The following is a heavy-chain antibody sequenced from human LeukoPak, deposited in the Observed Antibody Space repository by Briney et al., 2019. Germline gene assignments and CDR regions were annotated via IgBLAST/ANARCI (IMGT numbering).Heavy chain of an antibody. CDR1: GYSFTSYW. Sequence: GESLKISCKGSGYSFTSYWIGWVRQMPGKGLEWMGIIYPGDSDTRYSPSFQGQVTISADKSISTAYLQWSSLKASDTAMYYCARLQGIAARPDLGDYWGQGTLATVSS. V-gene: IGHV5-51*01. CDR2: IYPGDSDT. CDR3: ARLQGIAARPDLGDY. D-gene: IGHD6-6*01. J-gene: IGHJ4*02.